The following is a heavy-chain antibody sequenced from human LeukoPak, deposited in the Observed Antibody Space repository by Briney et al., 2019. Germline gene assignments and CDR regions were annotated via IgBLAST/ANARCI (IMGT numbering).Heavy chain of an antibody. D-gene: IGHD1-26*01. Sequence: SETLSLTCTVSGGSISSYYWSWIRQPAGKGLEWIGRIYTSGSTNYNPSLKSRVTMSVDTSKNQFSLKLSSVTAADTAVYYCARHWVQVEGGYFDYWGQGTLVTVSS. V-gene: IGHV4-4*07. CDR2: IYTSGST. J-gene: IGHJ4*02. CDR1: GGSISSYY. CDR3: ARHWVQVEGGYFDY.